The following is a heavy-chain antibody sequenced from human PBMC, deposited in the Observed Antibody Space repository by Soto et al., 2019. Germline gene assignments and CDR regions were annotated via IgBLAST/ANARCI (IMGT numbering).Heavy chain of an antibody. Sequence: QVQLVQSGAEVKKPGASVKVSCKASGYTFTSYDINWVRQATGQGLEWMGWMNPNSGNTVYAQKFQGRVTMTRNTSISTAYMELSSLRSEDTAVYYSAREQIQSGGMEVWGRGTTVTVSS. CDR3: AREQIQSGGMEV. D-gene: IGHD3-10*01. CDR1: GYTFTSYD. CDR2: MNPNSGNT. V-gene: IGHV1-8*01. J-gene: IGHJ6*02.